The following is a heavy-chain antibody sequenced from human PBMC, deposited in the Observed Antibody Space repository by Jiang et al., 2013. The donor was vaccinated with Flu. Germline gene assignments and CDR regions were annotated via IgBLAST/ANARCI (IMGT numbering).Heavy chain of an antibody. CDR3: ARDYLGFEDGDPGYYYYMDV. Sequence: GPGLVKPSQTLSLTCTVSGGSISSGGYYWSWIRQHPGKGLEWIGYIYYSGSTYYNPSLKSRVTISVDTSKNQFSLKLSSVTAADTAVYYCARDYLGFEDGDPGYYYYMDVWGKGTTVTVSS. D-gene: IGHD4-17*01. CDR1: GGSISSGGYY. J-gene: IGHJ6*03. CDR2: IYYSGST. V-gene: IGHV4-31*03.